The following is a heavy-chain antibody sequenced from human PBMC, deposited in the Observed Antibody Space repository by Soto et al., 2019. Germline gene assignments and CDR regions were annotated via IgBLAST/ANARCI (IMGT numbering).Heavy chain of an antibody. D-gene: IGHD3-9*01. V-gene: IGHV4-39*07. J-gene: IGHJ5*02. CDR3: ARGPHILTGYYREGRARRYWFDP. CDR2: INHSGST. CDR1: GGSFSSGSYC. Sequence: SETLSLTCTVSGGSFSSGSYCWSWIRQHPGKGLEWIVHINHSGSTYYNPSLKSRVTISVDTSKNQFSLKLSSVTAADTAVYYCARGPHILTGYYREGRARRYWFDPWGQGTLVTVSS.